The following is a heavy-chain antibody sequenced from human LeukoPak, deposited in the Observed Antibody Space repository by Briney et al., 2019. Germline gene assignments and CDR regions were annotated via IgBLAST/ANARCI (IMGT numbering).Heavy chain of an antibody. CDR1: GGSISSYY. CDR3: AARGRAPRYYYYMDV. J-gene: IGHJ6*03. CDR2: IYYSGST. Sequence: SETLPLTCTVSGGSISSYYWSWIRQPPGKGLEWIGYIYYSGSTNYNPSLKSRVTISVDTSKNQFSLKLSSVTAADTAVYYCAARGRAPRYYYYMDVWGKGTTVTVSS. V-gene: IGHV4-59*08.